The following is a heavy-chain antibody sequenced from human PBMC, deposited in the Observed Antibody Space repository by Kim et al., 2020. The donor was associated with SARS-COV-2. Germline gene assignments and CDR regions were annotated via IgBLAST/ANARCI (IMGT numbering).Heavy chain of an antibody. D-gene: IGHD3-16*01. V-gene: IGHV3-21*01. Sequence: SSSSSYIYYADSVKGRFTISRDNAKNSLYLQMNSLRAEDTAVYYCAGFMYWGQGTLVTVSS. CDR2: SSSSSYI. CDR3: AGFMY. J-gene: IGHJ4*02.